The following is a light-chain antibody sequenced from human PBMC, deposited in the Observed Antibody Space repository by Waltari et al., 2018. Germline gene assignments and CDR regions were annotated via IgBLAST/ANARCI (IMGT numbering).Light chain of an antibody. CDR2: VNSDGTH. J-gene: IGLJ2*01. CDR1: SGHSTYT. CDR3: QTWGTGTVV. V-gene: IGLV4-69*01. Sequence: SASLGASVKLTCTLSSGHSTYTIAWHQQQPEKGPRYLMRVNSDGTHSKGDGIPDRFSGSTSGGERHLTISSLQSEDEADYYCQTWGTGTVVFGGGTKLTVL.